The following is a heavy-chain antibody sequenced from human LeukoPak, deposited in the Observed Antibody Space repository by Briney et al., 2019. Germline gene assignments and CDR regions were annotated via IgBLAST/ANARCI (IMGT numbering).Heavy chain of an antibody. CDR1: GYTFTSYG. Sequence: ASVKVSCKASGYTFTSYGISWVRQAPGQGLEWMGWISAYNGNTNYAQKLQGRVTMTTDTSTSTAYMELRSLRSDDTAVYYCARATTVVTPHAFDIWGQGTMVTVSS. J-gene: IGHJ3*02. CDR2: ISAYNGNT. D-gene: IGHD4-23*01. V-gene: IGHV1-18*01. CDR3: ARATTVVTPHAFDI.